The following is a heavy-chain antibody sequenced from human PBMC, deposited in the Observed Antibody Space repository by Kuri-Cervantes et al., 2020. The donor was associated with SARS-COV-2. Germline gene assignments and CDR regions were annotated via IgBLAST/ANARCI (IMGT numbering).Heavy chain of an antibody. V-gene: IGHV4-39*01. CDR3: ARLEWRYDY. Sequence: SETLSLTCTVSGGSIGSSHHWGWIRQPPGKGLEWIGSIRNGGSTYFNPSLKSRVSISVDTSKNHVSLRLTSVTAADTAVYFCARLEWRYDYWGQGTLVTVSS. CDR2: IRNGGST. CDR1: GGSIGSSHH. J-gene: IGHJ4*02. D-gene: IGHD5-12*01.